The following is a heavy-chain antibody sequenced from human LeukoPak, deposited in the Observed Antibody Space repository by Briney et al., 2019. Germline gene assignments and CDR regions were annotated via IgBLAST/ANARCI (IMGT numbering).Heavy chain of an antibody. J-gene: IGHJ5*02. CDR2: ISAYNGNT. V-gene: IGHV1-18*04. CDR3: ARASAAAGKKNWFDP. Sequence: ASVKVSCKASGYTFTDYYIHWVRQAPGQGLEWMGWISAYNGNTNYAQKLQGRVTMTTDTSTSTAYMELRSLRSDDTAVYYCARASAAAGKKNWFDPWGQGTLVTVSS. D-gene: IGHD6-13*01. CDR1: GYTFTDYY.